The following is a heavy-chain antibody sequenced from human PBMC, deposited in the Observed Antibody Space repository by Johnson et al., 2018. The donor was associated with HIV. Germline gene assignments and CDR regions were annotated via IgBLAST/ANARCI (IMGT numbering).Heavy chain of an antibody. D-gene: IGHD4-23*01. Sequence: VQLVESGGGLVQPGGSLRLSCAASGFTFSSYWMHWVRQAPGKGLVWVSGINWNGGSTDYADSVKGRFTISRDNSKNTLYLQMNSLRAEDTAVYYCASPGTVVTGLAFDIWGQGTMVTVSS. J-gene: IGHJ3*02. CDR3: ASPGTVVTGLAFDI. V-gene: IGHV3-74*01. CDR2: INWNGGST. CDR1: GFTFSSYW.